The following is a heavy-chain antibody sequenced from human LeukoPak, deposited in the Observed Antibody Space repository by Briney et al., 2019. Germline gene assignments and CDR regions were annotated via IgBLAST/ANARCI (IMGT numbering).Heavy chain of an antibody. J-gene: IGHJ4*02. D-gene: IGHD2-2*01. CDR2: INPYGSDK. CDR3: SGLDSSRSPSAY. CDR1: VHTFTDFW. V-gene: IGHV3-7*01. Sequence: GGCLRLSCAASVHTFTDFWMNWVRLAPGRGLEWLANINPYGSDKYYADSVRRGFAISRDITKYRVYLEMNRLRAEDTGVYYCSGLDSSRSPSAYWGQGALVSVSS.